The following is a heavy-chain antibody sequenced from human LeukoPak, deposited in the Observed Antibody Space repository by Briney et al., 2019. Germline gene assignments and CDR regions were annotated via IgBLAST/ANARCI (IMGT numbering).Heavy chain of an antibody. CDR1: GFTFSSYS. V-gene: IGHV3-48*01. D-gene: IGHD3/OR15-3a*01. Sequence: PGGSLRLSCAASGFTFSSYSMNWVRQAPGKGLEWVSYISSSSSTIYYADSVKGRFTISRDNAKNSLYLQMNRLRAEDTAVYYCARDLMETSPWTTEGFDPWGQGTLVTVSS. CDR2: ISSSSSTI. J-gene: IGHJ5*02. CDR3: ARDLMETSPWTTEGFDP.